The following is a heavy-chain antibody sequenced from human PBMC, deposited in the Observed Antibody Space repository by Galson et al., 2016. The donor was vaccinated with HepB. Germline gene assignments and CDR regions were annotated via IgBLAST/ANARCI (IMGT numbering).Heavy chain of an antibody. V-gene: IGHV1-3*01. J-gene: IGHJ4*02. D-gene: IGHD3-22*01. CDR2: INAGNGNT. CDR3: ARGRSGSHHYDGSAYYYTLDY. CDR1: GYIFHNYA. Sequence: SVKVSCKASGYIFHNYAMHWVRQAPGQRLEWMGWINAGNGNTKYSQKFQGRVTITRDTSASTAYMDLTSLTSEDTAVYYCARGRSGSHHYDGSAYYYTLDYWGQGTLVTVSS.